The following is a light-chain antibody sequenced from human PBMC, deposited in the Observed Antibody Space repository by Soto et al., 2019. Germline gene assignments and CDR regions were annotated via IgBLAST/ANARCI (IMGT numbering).Light chain of an antibody. CDR2: EVR. V-gene: IGLV2-14*01. CDR3: SSYTSDWGV. J-gene: IGLJ1*01. Sequence: QSVLTQPASVSGSLGQPITISCTGTSSDVGGYDFVSWYQHHPGKAPKLIIYEVRTRPSGVSDRFSGSKSGNTASLTISGLQAEDEADYYCSSYTSDWGVFGTGTKVTVL. CDR1: SSDVGGYDF.